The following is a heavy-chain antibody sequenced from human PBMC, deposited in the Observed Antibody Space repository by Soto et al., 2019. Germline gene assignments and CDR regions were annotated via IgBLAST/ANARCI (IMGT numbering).Heavy chain of an antibody. D-gene: IGHD3-9*01. CDR2: IIPIFGTA. CDR1: GGTFSSYA. CDR3: ARVRNYDILTGYPNYYYYGMDV. Sequence: QVQLVQSGAEVKKPGSSVKVSCKASGGTFSSYAISWVRQAPGQGLEWMGGIIPIFGTANYAQKFQGRVTITAEKSTSTAYMELSSLRSEGTAVYYCARVRNYDILTGYPNYYYYGMDVWGQGTTVTVSS. V-gene: IGHV1-69*06. J-gene: IGHJ6*02.